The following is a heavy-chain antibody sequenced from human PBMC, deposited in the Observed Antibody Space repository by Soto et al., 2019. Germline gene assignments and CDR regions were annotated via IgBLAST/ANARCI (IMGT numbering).Heavy chain of an antibody. CDR3: AKDGGTRCGGALDL. V-gene: IGHV3-23*01. CDR1: GFTFSSYG. CDR2: ISGSGGST. J-gene: IGHJ3*01. Sequence: EVRLLESGGGLVQPGGSLRLSCAASGFTFSSYGMTWVRQAPGKGLEWVSDISGSGGSTYYADSVKGRFTISRDNSKNTLYRQMTSLRGEDTAVYYCAKDGGTRCGGALDLWGQGTMVTVSS. D-gene: IGHD1-7*01.